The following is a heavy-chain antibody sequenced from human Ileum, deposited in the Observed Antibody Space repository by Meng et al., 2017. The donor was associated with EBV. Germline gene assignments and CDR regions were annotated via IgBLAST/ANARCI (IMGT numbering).Heavy chain of an antibody. CDR2: ISGSGGDT. Sequence: GRLVESGGGEVQPGGSLRGSCVACGFKFSIYGRHWVRQAPGKGLECVSSISGSGGDTYYADSVKGRFTIARDNSKNTLYLQMDSLRAEDTAVYYCGKDDERVRGPEPWGQGTLVTVSS. J-gene: IGHJ4*02. CDR1: GFKFSIYG. V-gene: IGHV3-23*04. D-gene: IGHD1-14*01. CDR3: GKDDERVRGPEP.